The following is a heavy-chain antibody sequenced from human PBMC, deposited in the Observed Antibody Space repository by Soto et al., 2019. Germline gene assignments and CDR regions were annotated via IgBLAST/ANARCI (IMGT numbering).Heavy chain of an antibody. CDR1: GYTFTGYY. CDR2: INPNSGGT. Sequence: GASVKVSCKASGYTFTGYYMHWVRQAPGQGLEWMGWINPNSGGTNYAQKFQGWVTMTRDTSISTAYMELRRLRSDDTAGYYCARERGPLVVYNYGLDLWGQGTPVTVSS. D-gene: IGHD6-6*01. J-gene: IGHJ6*02. CDR3: ARERGPLVVYNYGLDL. V-gene: IGHV1-2*04.